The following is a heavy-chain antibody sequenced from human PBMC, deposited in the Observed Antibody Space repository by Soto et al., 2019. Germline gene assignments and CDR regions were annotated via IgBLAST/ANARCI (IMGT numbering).Heavy chain of an antibody. CDR1: GFTFSSYG. Sequence: QVPLVESGGGVVQPGRSLRLSCAASGFTFSSYGMHWVRQAPGKGLEWVAVISYDGSNKYYADSVKGRFTISRDNSKTMMYLQMNCLSDEDTAVYYCAKDGGNSYYFDFWGQGTLVTVSS. CDR3: AKDGGNSYYFDF. V-gene: IGHV3-30*18. J-gene: IGHJ4*02. CDR2: ISYDGSNK. D-gene: IGHD2-21*02.